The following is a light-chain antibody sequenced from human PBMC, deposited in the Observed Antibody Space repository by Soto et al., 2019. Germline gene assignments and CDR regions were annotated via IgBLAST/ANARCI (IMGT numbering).Light chain of an antibody. CDR2: DAS. Sequence: ELVLTQSPATLSLSPGEGATLSCRASQSVATYLAWYRQKPGQAPRLLIYDASHRATGIPARFSGSGSGADFTLTIDSLEPEDFAVYYCQQRSNWPLTFGPGTKVDIK. CDR1: QSVATY. V-gene: IGKV3-11*01. J-gene: IGKJ3*01. CDR3: QQRSNWPLT.